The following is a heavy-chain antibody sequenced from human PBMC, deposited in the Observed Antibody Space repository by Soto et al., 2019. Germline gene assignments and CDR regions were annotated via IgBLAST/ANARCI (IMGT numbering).Heavy chain of an antibody. CDR3: ARFPFDRSSWTSPRYFDY. Sequence: QVQLQQWGAGLLKPAETLSLTCAVYGGSFSGYYWTWIRQPPGKGLEWIGEINQSGFTNYNPSLESRVPMSVHTSRNQFSLRLSSVTAADTAVYYCARFPFDRSSWTSPRYFDYWGQGTLVTVSS. J-gene: IGHJ4*02. CDR1: GGSFSGYY. V-gene: IGHV4-34*01. CDR2: INQSGFT. D-gene: IGHD6-13*01.